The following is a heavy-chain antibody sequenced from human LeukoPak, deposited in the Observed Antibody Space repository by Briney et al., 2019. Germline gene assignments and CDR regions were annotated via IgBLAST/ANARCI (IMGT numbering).Heavy chain of an antibody. CDR1: GYSISSGYY. J-gene: IGHJ5*02. V-gene: IGHV4-38-2*02. CDR2: IYHGGST. D-gene: IGHD2-2*01. Sequence: SETLSLTCTVSGYSISSGYYWGWIRQPPGKGLEWIGSIYHGGSTYYNPSLKSRVTISVDTSKNQFSLKLSSVTAADTAVYYCARALVRYCSSTSCQNYNWFDPWGQGTLVTVSS. CDR3: ARALVRYCSSTSCQNYNWFDP.